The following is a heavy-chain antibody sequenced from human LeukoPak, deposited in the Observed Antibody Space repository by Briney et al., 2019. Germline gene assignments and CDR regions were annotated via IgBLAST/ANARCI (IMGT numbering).Heavy chain of an antibody. V-gene: IGHV1-18*01. CDR1: GYTFTSYG. J-gene: IGHJ6*03. D-gene: IGHD3-3*01. CDR2: ISAYNGNT. CDR3: ARQGSRAKYYDFWSGYLPTPYYYYMDV. Sequence: ASVKVSCKASGYTFTSYGISWVRQAPGQGLEWMGWISAYNGNTNYAQKLQGRVTMTTDTSTSTAYMELRSLRFDDTAVYYCARQGSRAKYYDFWSGYLPTPYYYYMDVWGKGTTVTVSS.